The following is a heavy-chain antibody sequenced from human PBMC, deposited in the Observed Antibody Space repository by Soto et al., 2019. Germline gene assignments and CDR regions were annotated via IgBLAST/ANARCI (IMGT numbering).Heavy chain of an antibody. D-gene: IGHD3-22*01. CDR2: ISGTGGST. Sequence: GGSLRLSCAASGFTFSSYAMSWVRQAPGKGLEWVSTISGTGGSTYYPDSVKGRFTVSRDNSKNTVYLQMNSLRAEDAAVYYCAKEMTSGYYLFDYWGQGTLVTVSS. CDR1: GFTFSSYA. J-gene: IGHJ4*02. CDR3: AKEMTSGYYLFDY. V-gene: IGHV3-23*01.